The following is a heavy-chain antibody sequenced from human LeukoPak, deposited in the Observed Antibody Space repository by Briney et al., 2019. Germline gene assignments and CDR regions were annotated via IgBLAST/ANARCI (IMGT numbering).Heavy chain of an antibody. J-gene: IGHJ3*02. CDR3: ARATLAVLLWFGDAFDI. V-gene: IGHV3-64*01. CDR2: ISSNGGST. Sequence: GGSLRLSCAASGFTFGSYAMHWVRQAPGKGLEYVSAISSNGGSTYYANSVKGRFTISRDNSKNTLYVQMGSLRAEDMAVYYCARATLAVLLWFGDAFDIWGQGTMVTVSS. D-gene: IGHD3-10*01. CDR1: GFTFGSYA.